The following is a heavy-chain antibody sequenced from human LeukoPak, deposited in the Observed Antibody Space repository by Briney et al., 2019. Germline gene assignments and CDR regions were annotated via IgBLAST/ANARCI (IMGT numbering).Heavy chain of an antibody. CDR1: GGSISSAEYF. CDR2: IFYSGST. J-gene: IGHJ5*02. D-gene: IGHD2-2*01. CDR3: AGGDIVVVRRSAWFDP. V-gene: IGHV4-31*03. Sequence: PSETLSLTCTVSGGSISSAEYFWSWIRQHPGKGLEWIGYIFYSGSTYYNSSLKSRVTISVDTSKNQFSLKLSSVTAADTAVYYCAGGDIVVVRRSAWFDPWGQGTLVTVSS.